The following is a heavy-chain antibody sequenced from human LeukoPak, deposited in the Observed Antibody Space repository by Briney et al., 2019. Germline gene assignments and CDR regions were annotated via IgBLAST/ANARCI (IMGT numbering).Heavy chain of an antibody. CDR2: IIPIFGTA. V-gene: IGHV1-69*05. J-gene: IGHJ4*02. Sequence: SVKVSCKASGGTFSSYAISWVRQAPGQGLEWMGGIIPIFGTANYTQKFQGRVTITTDESTSTAYMELSSLRSEDTAVYYCAPDCSSTSCYGYWGQGTLVTVSS. CDR1: GGTFSSYA. D-gene: IGHD2-2*01. CDR3: APDCSSTSCYGY.